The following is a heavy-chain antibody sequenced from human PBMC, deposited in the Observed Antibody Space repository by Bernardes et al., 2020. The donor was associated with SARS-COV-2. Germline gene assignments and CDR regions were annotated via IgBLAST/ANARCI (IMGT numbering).Heavy chain of an antibody. CDR3: ARSNTYYGMDV. J-gene: IGHJ6*02. D-gene: IGHD3-16*01. CDR1: GYGFDYFW. CDR2: VYPGYSDT. V-gene: IGHV5-51*01. Sequence: GESLKISCKASGYGFDYFWVGWVRQMPGKGLEYMGLVYPGYSDTRYNPSVVGQVTISVDKSANTAYLQWNSLKASDTGTYYRARSNTYYGMDVWGQGTTVTVS.